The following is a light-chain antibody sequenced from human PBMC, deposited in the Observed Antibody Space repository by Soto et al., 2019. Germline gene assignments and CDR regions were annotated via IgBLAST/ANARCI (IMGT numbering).Light chain of an antibody. CDR1: QTVSTN. J-gene: IGKJ2*01. CDR3: RQYTNWPQN. CDR2: GAS. Sequence: DIVMTKSQVTLSASPGERATLSCRASQTVSTNLAWYQQRPGQAPRLLIYGASTRVTGIPPRFSGSGSGTDFTLAINSLQSEDFAVYFCRQYTNWPQNLGQGTKLEIE. V-gene: IGKV3-15*01.